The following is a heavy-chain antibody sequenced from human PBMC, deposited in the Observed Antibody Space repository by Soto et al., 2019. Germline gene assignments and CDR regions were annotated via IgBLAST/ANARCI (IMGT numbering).Heavy chain of an antibody. J-gene: IGHJ4*02. Sequence: EVQLVESGGGLVQPGGSLRLSCAASGFTFSSYWMHWVRQAPGKGLVWVSRINGAGSSTTYAASMKGRFTISRNNAKNTLYLQMNSLRAEDTAVYYCARKYCSADNCPYFEYWGQGTLVTVSS. CDR1: GFTFSSYW. D-gene: IGHD2-15*01. CDR2: INGAGSST. V-gene: IGHV3-74*01. CDR3: ARKYCSADNCPYFEY.